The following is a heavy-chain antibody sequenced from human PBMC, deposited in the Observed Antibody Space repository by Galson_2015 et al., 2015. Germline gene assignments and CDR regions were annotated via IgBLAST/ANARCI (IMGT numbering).Heavy chain of an antibody. CDR1: GGTFSSYA. Sequence: AVKVSCKASGGTFSSYAISWVRQAPGQGLEWMGGIIPIFGTANYAQKFQGRVTITADESTSTAYMELSSLRSEDTAVYYCARGELTGDRNWFDPWGQGTLVTVSS. V-gene: IGHV1-69*13. CDR2: IIPIFGTA. CDR3: ARGELTGDRNWFDP. D-gene: IGHD7-27*01. J-gene: IGHJ5*02.